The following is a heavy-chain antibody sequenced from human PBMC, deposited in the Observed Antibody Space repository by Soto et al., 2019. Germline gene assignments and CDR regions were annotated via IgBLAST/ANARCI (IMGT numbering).Heavy chain of an antibody. Sequence: ASVKVSCKASGYTFTGYFIHWVRQAPGQGLEWMGWINPNSGDTNYAQKFQGRVTMTRDMSISTAYMELRGLTSDDTAVYYCARVRTYYDSSGSLDYWGQGTLVTVSS. CDR3: ARVRTYYDSSGSLDY. J-gene: IGHJ4*02. V-gene: IGHV1-2*02. D-gene: IGHD3-22*01. CDR2: INPNSGDT. CDR1: GYTFTGYF.